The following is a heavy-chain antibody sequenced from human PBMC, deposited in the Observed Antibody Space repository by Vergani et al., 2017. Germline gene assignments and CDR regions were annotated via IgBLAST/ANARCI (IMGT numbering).Heavy chain of an antibody. CDR2: INPSGGHT. CDR1: GYTFSNYY. V-gene: IGHV1-46*03. D-gene: IGHD3-9*01. J-gene: IGHJ4*02. Sequence: QVQVVQSGAEVKKSGASVKVSCKTSGYTFSNYYMHWVRQAPGQGLEWMGIINPSGGHTNYAHKFQGRVTMTRETSTSTVYMELSSLRSEDTAIYYCSRVDYGILTGYRYWGQGTLVTVSA. CDR3: SRVDYGILTGYRY.